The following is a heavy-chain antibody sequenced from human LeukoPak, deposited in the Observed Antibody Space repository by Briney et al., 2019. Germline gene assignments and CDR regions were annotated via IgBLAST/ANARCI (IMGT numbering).Heavy chain of an antibody. D-gene: IGHD3-3*01. CDR1: GGSISSYY. Sequence: NSSETLSLTCTVSGGSISSYYWSWIRQPPGKGLEWIGYIYYSGSTNYNPSLKSRVTISVDTSKNQFSLKLSSVTAADTAVYYCARHNFGVVGGIGYCYYYMDVWGKGTTVTVSS. V-gene: IGHV4-59*08. CDR2: IYYSGST. J-gene: IGHJ6*03. CDR3: ARHNFGVVGGIGYCYYYMDV.